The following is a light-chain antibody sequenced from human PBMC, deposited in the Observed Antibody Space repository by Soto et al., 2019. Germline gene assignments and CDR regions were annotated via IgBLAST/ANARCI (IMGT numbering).Light chain of an antibody. J-gene: IGLJ3*02. Sequence: QSALTQPASVSGSPGQSITISCTGSSSDIGGYNYVSWYQQYPGKAPKLIIYEVSNRPSGISNRFSASKSGNTASLTISGLQAEDETDYYCSSFTDSDTWVFGGGTKLTVL. CDR3: SSFTDSDTWV. CDR2: EVS. CDR1: SSDIGGYNY. V-gene: IGLV2-14*01.